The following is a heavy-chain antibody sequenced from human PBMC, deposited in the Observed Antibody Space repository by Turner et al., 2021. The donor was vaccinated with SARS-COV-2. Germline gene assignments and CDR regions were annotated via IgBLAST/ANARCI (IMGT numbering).Heavy chain of an antibody. J-gene: IGHJ6*03. D-gene: IGHD6-19*01. V-gene: IGHV3-30*18. Sequence: QVQLVESGRGVVQPGRALRLSCAASGFTFSSYGMHWVRQAPGKGLEWVAVISYDGSNKYYADSVKGRFTIARDNSKNTLYLQMNSLRAEDTAVYYCAKAETYSSGWSGGRSYYYYYMDVWGKGTTVTVSS. CDR2: ISYDGSNK. CDR3: AKAETYSSGWSGGRSYYYYYMDV. CDR1: GFTFSSYG.